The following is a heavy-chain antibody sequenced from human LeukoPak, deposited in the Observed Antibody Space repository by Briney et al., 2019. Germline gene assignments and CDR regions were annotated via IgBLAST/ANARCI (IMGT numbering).Heavy chain of an antibody. Sequence: SETLSLTCTVSGGSISSSSYFWGWIRQPPGKGLEWIGNIFYAGTTYYNPSLKSRVTISVDTSKNQFSLKLSSMTAADTAVYYCARVSGVTSVTFDYWGQGTLVTVSS. V-gene: IGHV4-39*07. J-gene: IGHJ4*02. CDR2: IFYAGTT. CDR1: GGSISSSSYF. D-gene: IGHD4-17*01. CDR3: ARVSGVTSVTFDY.